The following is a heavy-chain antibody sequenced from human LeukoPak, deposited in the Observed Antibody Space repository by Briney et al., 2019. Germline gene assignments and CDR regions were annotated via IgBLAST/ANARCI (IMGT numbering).Heavy chain of an antibody. Sequence: GRSLRLSCAASTFSLNTYGIHWVRQAPGKGLEWLAAISDDGSNKYYGDPVKGRFTISRDNSKNAVYLQLNSLRADDTAVYYCHVVGSAQKPDSWGQGTLVTVSS. D-gene: IGHD1-26*01. V-gene: IGHV3-30*03. J-gene: IGHJ4*02. CDR2: ISDDGSNK. CDR1: TFSLNTYG. CDR3: HVVGSAQKPDS.